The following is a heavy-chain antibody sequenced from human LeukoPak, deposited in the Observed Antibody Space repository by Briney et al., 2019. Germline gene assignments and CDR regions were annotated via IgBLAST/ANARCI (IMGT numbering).Heavy chain of an antibody. V-gene: IGHV3-21*01. CDR1: GFTFSSYS. J-gene: IGHJ1*01. Sequence: GGSLRLSCAASGFTFSSYSMNWVRQAPGKGLEWVSSISSSSSYIYYADSVKGRFTISRDNAKNSLYLQMNSLRAEDTAVYYCARDKPSYCGGDCYMGPSFQHWGQGTLVTVSS. CDR3: ARDKPSYCGGDCYMGPSFQH. CDR2: ISSSSSYI. D-gene: IGHD2-21*01.